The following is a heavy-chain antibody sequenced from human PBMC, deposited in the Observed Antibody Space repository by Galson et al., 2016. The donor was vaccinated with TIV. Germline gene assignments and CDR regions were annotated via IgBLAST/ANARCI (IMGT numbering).Heavy chain of an antibody. V-gene: IGHV3-9*01. CDR3: AKAPGSYYDLIDF. D-gene: IGHD1-26*01. CDR1: GFSFDEYA. Sequence: LRLSCAASGFSFDEYAMHWVRQAPGKGLEWVSGINWNSASIGYADSVKGRFTMSRDNSKNSLYLEMHSLSPEDTALYYCAKAPGSYYDLIDFWGQGTLVTVSS. CDR2: INWNSASI. J-gene: IGHJ4*02.